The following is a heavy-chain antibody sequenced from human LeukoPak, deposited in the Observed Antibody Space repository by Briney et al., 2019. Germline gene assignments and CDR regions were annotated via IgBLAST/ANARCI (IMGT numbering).Heavy chain of an antibody. CDR1: GYTFNTYS. V-gene: IGHV1-2*02. CDR2: INPNSGGT. D-gene: IGHD2-2*02. Sequence: WASVKVSCKASGYTFNTYSISWVRQAPGQGLEWMGWINPNSGGTNYAQKFQGRVTMTRDTSISTAYIELSRLRSDDTAVYYCARVFCSSTSCYRKEFDPWGQGTLVTVSS. J-gene: IGHJ5*02. CDR3: ARVFCSSTSCYRKEFDP.